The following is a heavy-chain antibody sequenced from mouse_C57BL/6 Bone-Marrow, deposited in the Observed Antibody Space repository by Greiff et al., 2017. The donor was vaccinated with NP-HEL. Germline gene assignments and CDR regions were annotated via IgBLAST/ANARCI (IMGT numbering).Heavy chain of an antibody. D-gene: IGHD4-1*01. CDR2: IHPNSGST. CDR3: VWEWGYWYFAF. CDR1: GYTFTSYW. Sequence: QVQLKQPGAELVKPGASVKLSCKASGYTFTSYWMHWVKQRPGQGLEWIGMIHPNSGSTNYNEKFKSKATLTVDKSSSTAYMQLSSLTSEDSAVYYCVWEWGYWYFAFWGTGTTVTVSS. J-gene: IGHJ1*03. V-gene: IGHV1-64*01.